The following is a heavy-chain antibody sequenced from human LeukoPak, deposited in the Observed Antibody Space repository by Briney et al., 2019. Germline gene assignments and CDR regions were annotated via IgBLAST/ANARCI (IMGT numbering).Heavy chain of an antibody. CDR2: ISSSSSTI. D-gene: IGHD3-22*01. V-gene: IGHV3-48*01. Sequence: GGSLRLSSAASGFTFSSYSMNWDRQAPGKGLEWVSYISSSSSTIYYADSEKGRFTISRDNAKNSLYLQMNSLRAEDTAVYYCARDSHDSSGYYPRWGYYYYGMDVWGQGTTVTVSS. CDR1: GFTFSSYS. J-gene: IGHJ6*02. CDR3: ARDSHDSSGYYPRWGYYYYGMDV.